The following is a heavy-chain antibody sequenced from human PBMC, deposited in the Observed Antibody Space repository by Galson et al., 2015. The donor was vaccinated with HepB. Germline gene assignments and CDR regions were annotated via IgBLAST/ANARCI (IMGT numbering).Heavy chain of an antibody. J-gene: IGHJ4*02. V-gene: IGHV1-18*01. D-gene: IGHD2-21*01. Sequence: SVKVSCKASGYTFTSYGISWVRQAPGQGLEWMGWISAYNGNTNYAQKLQGRVTMTTDTSTSTAYMELRSLRSDDTAVYYCARDCGHTNCGGDYHHLPGFDYWGQGTLVTVSS. CDR2: ISAYNGNT. CDR1: GYTFTSYG. CDR3: ARDCGHTNCGGDYHHLPGFDY.